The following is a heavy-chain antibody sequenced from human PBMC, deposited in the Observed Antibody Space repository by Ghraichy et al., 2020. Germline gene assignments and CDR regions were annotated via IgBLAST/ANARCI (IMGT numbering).Heavy chain of an antibody. D-gene: IGHD2-8*01. V-gene: IGHV4-61*01. CDR2: VHHGGSS. Sequence: SETLSLTCTVSDSVVTSPHYWSWIRQSPGKGLEWIGFVHHGGSSHSNPSLGSRVTMSVDTSKNQFSLKLTSVTAADTAMYYCARGLNLGYCTPSTCPFWFCDRWGRAPLVTVSS. J-gene: IGHJ2*01. CDR3: ARGLNLGYCTPSTCPFWFCDR. CDR1: DSVVTSPHY.